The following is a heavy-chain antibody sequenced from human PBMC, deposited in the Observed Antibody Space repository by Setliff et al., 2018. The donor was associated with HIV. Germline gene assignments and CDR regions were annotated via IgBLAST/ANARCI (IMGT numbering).Heavy chain of an antibody. V-gene: IGHV3-48*01. CDR1: GFTFSSYS. CDR2: ISSSSNTI. Sequence: GGSLRLSCAASGFTFSSYSMNWVRQAPGKGLEWVSYISSSSNTIYYADSVKGRFTISRDNAKNSLYLQMNSLRVEDTAVYYCARMDPRLTYDDYWGQGTMVTVSS. CDR3: ARMDPRLTYDDY. J-gene: IGHJ4*02. D-gene: IGHD5-12*01.